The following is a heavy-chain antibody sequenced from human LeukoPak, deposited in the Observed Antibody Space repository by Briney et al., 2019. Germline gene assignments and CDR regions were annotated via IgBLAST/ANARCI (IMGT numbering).Heavy chain of an antibody. CDR3: ARDILLGGDEDF. CDR1: GYNFNSYG. Sequence: ASVKVSCKGSGYNFNSYGMHWLRQAPGQRLEWMGWINAANDNTEYSQKFQGRVTITRDTSANTAFLELSSLRSEDTAVYYCARDILLGGDEDFWGPGTLVTVSS. D-gene: IGHD5-12*01. V-gene: IGHV1-3*01. J-gene: IGHJ4*02. CDR2: INAANDNT.